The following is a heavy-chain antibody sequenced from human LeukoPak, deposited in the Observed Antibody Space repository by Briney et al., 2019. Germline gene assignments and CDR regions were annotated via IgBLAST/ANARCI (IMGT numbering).Heavy chain of an antibody. Sequence: QAGGSLKLSCAASGFTFSGSAMQWVRQASGKGLEWVGRIRSKANSYATAYAASVKGRFTISRDDSKNTAYLQMNSLKTEDTAVYYCTRGSGTINWFDPWGQGTLVTVSS. CDR3: TRGSGTINWFDP. CDR2: IRSKANSYAT. V-gene: IGHV3-73*01. D-gene: IGHD2-15*01. CDR1: GFTFSGSA. J-gene: IGHJ5*02.